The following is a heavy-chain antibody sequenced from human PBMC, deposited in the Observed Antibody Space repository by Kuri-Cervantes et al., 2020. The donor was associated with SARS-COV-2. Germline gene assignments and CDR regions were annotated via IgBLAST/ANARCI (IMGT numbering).Heavy chain of an antibody. CDR3: ARDFTVIIPKYNWFDP. CDR2: ISAYNGNT. V-gene: IGHV1-18*04. J-gene: IGHJ5*02. D-gene: IGHD3-3*01. Sequence: ASVKVSCKASGYTFTGYYMHWVRQAPGQGLEWMGWISAYNGNTNYAQKLQGRVTMTTDTSTSTAYIELRSLRSDDTAVYYCARDFTVIIPKYNWFDPWGQGTLVTVSS. CDR1: GYTFTGYY.